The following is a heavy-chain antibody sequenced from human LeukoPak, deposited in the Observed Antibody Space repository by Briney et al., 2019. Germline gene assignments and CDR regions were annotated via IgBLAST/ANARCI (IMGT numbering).Heavy chain of an antibody. D-gene: IGHD2-15*01. V-gene: IGHV4-39*07. CDR1: GGSISSSSYY. CDR2: IYYSGST. Sequence: PSETLSLTCTVSGGSISSSSYYWGWIRQPPGKGLEWIGSIYYSGSTYYNPSLKSRVTISVDTSKNQFSLKLSSVTAADTAVYYCARDHGHSGGSEGIFDYWGQGTLVTVSS. CDR3: ARDHGHSGGSEGIFDY. J-gene: IGHJ4*02.